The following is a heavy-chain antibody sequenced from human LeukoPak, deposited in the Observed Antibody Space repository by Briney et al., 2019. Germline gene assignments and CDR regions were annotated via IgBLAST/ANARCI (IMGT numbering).Heavy chain of an antibody. CDR3: ARGHTAVTRHFDF. CDR2: ISSGSSAI. J-gene: IGHJ4*02. Sequence: GGSLRLSCEASGFTFTTYSMTWVRQAPGKGLEWVSIISSGSSAIFSADALKGRFTISRDDAKNLLYLDMNSLRAEDTAVYYCARGHTAVTRHFDFWGQGTLVTVSA. CDR1: GFTFTTYS. V-gene: IGHV3-21*01. D-gene: IGHD4-17*01.